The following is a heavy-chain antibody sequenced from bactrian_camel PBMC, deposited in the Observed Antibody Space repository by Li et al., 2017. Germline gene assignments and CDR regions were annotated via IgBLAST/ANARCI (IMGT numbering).Heavy chain of an antibody. J-gene: IGHJ4*01. V-gene: IGHV3S53*01. Sequence: VQLVESGGGSVQAGGSLRLSCVASGYTYSSNCMAWFRQVPGKEREGVAVIDRDGTTAYADSVKGRFTISKDNAKNTLYLQMNSLKLEDTATYYCAADPEFECGAWSDWGQGTQVTVS. CDR2: IDRDGTT. CDR1: GYTYSSNC. D-gene: IGHD2*01. CDR3: AADPEFECGAWSD.